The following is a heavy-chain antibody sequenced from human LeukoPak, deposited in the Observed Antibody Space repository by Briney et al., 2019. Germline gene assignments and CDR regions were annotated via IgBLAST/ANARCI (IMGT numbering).Heavy chain of an antibody. CDR3: ARDRWSSTSYNDY. CDR1: GFTFSSYG. CDR2: ISYDGSNK. D-gene: IGHD2-2*01. J-gene: IGHJ4*02. V-gene: IGHV3-30*03. Sequence: QPGGSLRLSCAASGFTFSSYGMHWVRQTPGKGLEWVAVISYDGSNKYYADSVKGRFTISRDNSKNTLYLQMNSLRAEDTAVYYCARDRWSSTSYNDYWGQGTLVTVSS.